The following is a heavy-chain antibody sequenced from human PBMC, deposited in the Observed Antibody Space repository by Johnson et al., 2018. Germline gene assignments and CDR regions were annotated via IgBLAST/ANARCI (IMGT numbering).Heavy chain of an antibody. CDR2: ISSSSSTI. CDR1: GFTFSSYS. J-gene: IGHJ3*02. V-gene: IGHV3-48*04. CDR3: ARDTFTDYAFDI. D-gene: IGHD3-16*01. Sequence: EVQLVESGGGLVQPGGSLRLSCAASGFTFSSYSMNWVRQAPGKGLEWVSYISSSSSTIYYADSVKGRFTISRDNAMDSLYLKMNSLRAEDTAVYYCARDTFTDYAFDIWGQGTTVSVSS.